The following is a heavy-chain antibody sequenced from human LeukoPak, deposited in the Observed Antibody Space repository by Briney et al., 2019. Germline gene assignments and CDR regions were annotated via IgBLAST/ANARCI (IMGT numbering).Heavy chain of an antibody. CDR3: AELGTTMIGGV. CDR2: ISSSGSTI. Sequence: QPGGSLRLSCAASGFTFSSYEMNGVRQAPGKGLEWVSYISSSGSTIYYADSVKGRFTISRDNAKNSLYLQMNSLRAEDTAVYYCAELGTTMIGGVWGKGTTVTISS. D-gene: IGHD3-10*02. J-gene: IGHJ6*04. V-gene: IGHV3-48*03. CDR1: GFTFSSYE.